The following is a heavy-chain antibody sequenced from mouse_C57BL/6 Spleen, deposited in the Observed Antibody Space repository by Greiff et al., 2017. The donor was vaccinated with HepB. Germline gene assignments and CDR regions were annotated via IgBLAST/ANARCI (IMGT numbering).Heavy chain of an antibody. D-gene: IGHD2-3*01. Sequence: EVQLQQSGPELVKPGASVKIPCKASGYTFTDYNMDWVKQSHGKSLEWIGDINPNNGGTIYNQKFKGKATLTVDKSSSTAYMELRSLTSEDTAVYYCARRIYDGSYWYFDVWGTGTTVTVSS. CDR2: INPNNGGT. CDR1: GYTFTDYN. J-gene: IGHJ1*03. V-gene: IGHV1-18*01. CDR3: ARRIYDGSYWYFDV.